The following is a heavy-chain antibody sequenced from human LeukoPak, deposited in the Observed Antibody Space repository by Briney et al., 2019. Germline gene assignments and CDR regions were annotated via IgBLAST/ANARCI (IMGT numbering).Heavy chain of an antibody. V-gene: IGHV7-4-1*02. D-gene: IGHD3-16*02. J-gene: IGHJ4*02. Sequence: ASVKVSCKASGYTFTNYAMNWVRQAPGQGLEWMGWIHPSTGNPTYAQGFTGRFVFSLDTSVSTTFLQISSLKAEDTAVYFRARAFQSLGGLSLPDYWGQGTLVTVSS. CDR2: IHPSTGNP. CDR3: ARAFQSLGGLSLPDY. CDR1: GYTFTNYA.